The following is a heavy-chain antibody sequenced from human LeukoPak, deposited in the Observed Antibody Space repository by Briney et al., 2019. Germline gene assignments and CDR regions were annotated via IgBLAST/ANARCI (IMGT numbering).Heavy chain of an antibody. D-gene: IGHD2-15*01. V-gene: IGHV3-9*01. CDR2: ISWNSGSI. J-gene: IGHJ4*02. CDR1: GFTFDDYA. CDR3: AKDGPCSGGSCYFID. Sequence: GGSLRLSCAASGFTFDDYAMHWVRQAPGKGLEWVSGISWNSGSIGYADSVKGRFTISRDNAKNSLYLQMNSLRAEDTALYYCAKDGPCSGGSCYFIDWGQGTLVTVSS.